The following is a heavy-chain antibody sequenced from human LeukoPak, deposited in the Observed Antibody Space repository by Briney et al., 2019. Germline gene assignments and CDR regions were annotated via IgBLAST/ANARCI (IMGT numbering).Heavy chain of an antibody. V-gene: IGHV4-34*01. J-gene: IGHJ5*02. Sequence: SETLSLTCAVYGGSFSGYYWSWIRQPPGKGLEWIGEINHSGSTNYNPSLKSRVNISVDTSKNQFSLKLSSVTAADTAVYYCARVGYCSSTSCYPYQNWFDPWGQGTLVTVSS. CDR1: GGSFSGYY. D-gene: IGHD2-2*01. CDR3: ARVGYCSSTSCYPYQNWFDP. CDR2: INHSGST.